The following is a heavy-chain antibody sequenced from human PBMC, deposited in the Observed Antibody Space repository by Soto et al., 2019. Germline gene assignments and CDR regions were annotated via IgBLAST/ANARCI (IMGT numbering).Heavy chain of an antibody. D-gene: IGHD6-19*01. CDR3: TKEMRHSSGWYGAFDI. CDR1: GFTVTNAW. Sequence: GGSLRLSCAASGFTVTNAWMNWVRQAPGKGLEWVGRTKSKTDGGTTDFPAPVKGRFTISRDDSKNTLHLQMSSLKTEDTAMYYCTKEMRHSSGWYGAFDIWGQGIMVTVSS. CDR2: TKSKTDGGTT. V-gene: IGHV3-15*01. J-gene: IGHJ3*02.